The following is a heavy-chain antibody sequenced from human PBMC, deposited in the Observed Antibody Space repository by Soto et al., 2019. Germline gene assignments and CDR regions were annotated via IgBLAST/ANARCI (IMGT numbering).Heavy chain of an antibody. V-gene: IGHV1-18*01. CDR1: GYTFTSYG. D-gene: IGHD6-19*01. CDR2: ISAYNGNT. J-gene: IGHJ4*02. Sequence: QVQLVQSGAEVKKPGASVKVSCKASGYTFTSYGISWVRQAPGQGLEWMGWISAYNGNTNYAQKLQGRVTMTTDTSTSTAYMERRSLRSDDTAMYYWARVGEVGGWPYSCDYWGQGTLVTVSS. CDR3: ARVGEVGGWPYSCDY.